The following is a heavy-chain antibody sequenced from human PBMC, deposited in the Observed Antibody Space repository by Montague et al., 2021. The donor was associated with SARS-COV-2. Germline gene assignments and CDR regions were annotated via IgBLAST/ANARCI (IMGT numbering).Heavy chain of an antibody. CDR1: GFTFSSYS. Sequence: SLRLSCAASGFTFSSYSMNWVRQAPGKGLEWVSYISSSSTTIYYADSVKGRFTISRDNAKNSLYLQVNSLRAEDTVVCYCARWGNLWDSSGYYRECYFYGIDVWGQGTTVTVSS. V-gene: IGHV3-48*04. J-gene: IGHJ6*02. D-gene: IGHD3-22*01. CDR2: ISSSSTTI. CDR3: ARWGNLWDSSGYYRECYFYGIDV.